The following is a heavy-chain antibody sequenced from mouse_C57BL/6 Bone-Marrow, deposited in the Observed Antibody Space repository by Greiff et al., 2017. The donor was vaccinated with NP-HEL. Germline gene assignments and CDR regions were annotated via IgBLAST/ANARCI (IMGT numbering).Heavy chain of an antibody. Sequence: QVQLQQSGAELARPGASVKLSCKASGYTFTSYGISWVKQRTGQGLEWIGEIYPRSGNTYYNEKFKGKATLTADNSSSTAYMGLRSRTSRNSAVYFGAVGENYDYDDNYWGQGTTLTVSS. J-gene: IGHJ2*01. V-gene: IGHV1-81*01. D-gene: IGHD2-4*01. CDR1: GYTFTSYG. CDR3: AVGENYDYDDNY. CDR2: IYPRSGNT.